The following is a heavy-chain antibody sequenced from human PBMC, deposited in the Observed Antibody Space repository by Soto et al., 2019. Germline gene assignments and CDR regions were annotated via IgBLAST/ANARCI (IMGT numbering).Heavy chain of an antibody. CDR2: ISGSGGST. J-gene: IGHJ5*02. D-gene: IGHD4-4*01. CDR1: GFIFSSYA. Sequence: GGSLRLSCAASGFIFSSYAMSWGRQAPGKGLEWVSAISGSGGSTYYADSVKGRFTISRDNSKNRLYLQMNSLRAEDTAVYYCAKDFAFTVTPHGWFDPLGKGTLVTVSS. V-gene: IGHV3-23*01. CDR3: AKDFAFTVTPHGWFDP.